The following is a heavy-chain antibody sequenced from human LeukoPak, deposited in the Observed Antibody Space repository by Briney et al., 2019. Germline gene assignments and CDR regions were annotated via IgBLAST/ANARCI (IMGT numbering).Heavy chain of an antibody. V-gene: IGHV5-51*01. CDR1: GYSFTSYW. D-gene: IGHD5-24*01. J-gene: IGHJ4*02. Sequence: GESLKISCKGSGYSFTSYWIGWVRQMPGKGLEWMGIIYPGDSDTRYSPSFQGQVTISADVSTSTAYLQWSSLRASDTAMYYCARASRDGYNQNFDHWGRELWSPSPQ. CDR2: IYPGDSDT. CDR3: ARASRDGYNQNFDH.